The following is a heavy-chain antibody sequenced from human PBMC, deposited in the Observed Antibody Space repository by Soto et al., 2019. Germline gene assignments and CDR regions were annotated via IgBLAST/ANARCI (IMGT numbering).Heavy chain of an antibody. CDR3: ARGASYGGISEGEIDY. D-gene: IGHD4-17*01. CDR2: IYSGGST. J-gene: IGHJ4*02. CDR1: GFTVSSNY. Sequence: EVQLVESGGGLVQPGGSLRLSCAASGFTVSSNYMSWVRQAPGKGLEWVSVIYSGGSTYYADSVKGRFTISRDNSKNTLYLQMHKLRAEDTAVYDCARGASYGGISEGEIDYWGQGTLVTVSS. V-gene: IGHV3-66*01.